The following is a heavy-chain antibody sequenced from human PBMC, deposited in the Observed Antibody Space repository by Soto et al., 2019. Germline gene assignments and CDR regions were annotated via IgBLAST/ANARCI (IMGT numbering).Heavy chain of an antibody. V-gene: IGHV4-59*01. J-gene: IGHJ5*02. CDR3: AGRLLWFGELLLRDNWFDP. D-gene: IGHD3-10*01. CDR1: GRSISSYY. CDR2: IYYSGST. Sequence: SETLSLTGTVSGRSISSYYWSWIRQPPGKGLEWIGYIYYSGSTNYNPSLKSRVTISVDTSKNQFSLKLSSVTAADTAVYYCAGRLLWFGELLLRDNWFDPWGQGTLVTVSS.